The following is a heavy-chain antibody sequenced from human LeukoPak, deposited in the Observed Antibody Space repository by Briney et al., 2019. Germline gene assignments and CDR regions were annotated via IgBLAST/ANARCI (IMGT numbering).Heavy chain of an antibody. J-gene: IGHJ3*02. V-gene: IGHV4-59*08. CDR1: GGSVRSYS. CDR2: IHYSGTT. D-gene: IGHD5-12*01. Sequence: SETLSLTCSVSGGSVRSYSWSWIRQPPGKGLERIGYIHYSGTTNYKPSLKSRVTISVETTKNQFSLKLSSVTAADTAVYYCARHGGESLVATILHAFDIWGQGTMVTVSS. CDR3: ARHGGESLVATILHAFDI.